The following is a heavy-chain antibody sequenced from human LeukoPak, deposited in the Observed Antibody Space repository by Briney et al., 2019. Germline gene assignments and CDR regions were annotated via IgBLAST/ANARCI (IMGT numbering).Heavy chain of an antibody. Sequence: GGSLRLSCAASGFTFSSYGMNWVRPAPGKGLEWVSVIYSGGTTYYADSVKGRFTISRDSSKNTLHLQMNRLRADDTAVYYCARQIGAAVRYFDHWGQGTLVTVSS. CDR1: GFTFSSYG. D-gene: IGHD6-13*01. V-gene: IGHV3-66*04. J-gene: IGHJ4*02. CDR2: IYSGGTT. CDR3: ARQIGAAVRYFDH.